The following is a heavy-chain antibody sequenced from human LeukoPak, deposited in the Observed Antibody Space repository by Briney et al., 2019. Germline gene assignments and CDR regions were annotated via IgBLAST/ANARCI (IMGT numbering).Heavy chain of an antibody. CDR3: ARVGLPAYSNGGLEN. J-gene: IGHJ4*02. CDR1: GFTFSSYE. D-gene: IGHD6-19*01. V-gene: IGHV3-48*03. CDR2: ISSSGSTI. Sequence: GGSLRLSCAASGFTFSSYEMNWVRQAPGKGLEWVSYISSSGSTIYYADSVKGRFTISRDNAKNSLYLQMNSLRAEDTAVYFCARVGLPAYSNGGLENWGQGTLVTVSS.